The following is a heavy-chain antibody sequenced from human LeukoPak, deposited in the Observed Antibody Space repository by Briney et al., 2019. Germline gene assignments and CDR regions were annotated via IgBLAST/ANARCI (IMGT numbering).Heavy chain of an antibody. CDR1: GGSISSGGYY. V-gene: IGHV4-31*03. J-gene: IGHJ4*02. CDR2: IYYSGST. Sequence: SETLSLTCTVSGGSISSGGYYWSWIRQHPGKGLEWIGYIYYSGSTYYNPSLKSRVTISVDTSKNQFSLKLSSVTAADTAMYYCARDHEDVYGSGSYKLWGQGTLVTVSS. D-gene: IGHD3-10*01. CDR3: ARDHEDVYGSGSYKL.